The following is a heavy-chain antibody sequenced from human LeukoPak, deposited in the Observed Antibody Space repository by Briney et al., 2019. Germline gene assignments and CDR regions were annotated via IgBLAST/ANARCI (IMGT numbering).Heavy chain of an antibody. CDR1: GGSISSYY. CDR3: ARVGPYDYVWGSYRHEGGFDY. D-gene: IGHD3-16*02. CDR2: IYYSGST. Sequence: PSETLSLTCTVSGGSISSYYWSWIRQPPGKGLEWIGYIYYSGSTNYNPSLKSRVTISVDTSKNQFSLKLSSVTAADTAVYYCARVGPYDYVWGSYRHEGGFDYWGQGTLVTVSS. V-gene: IGHV4-59*01. J-gene: IGHJ4*02.